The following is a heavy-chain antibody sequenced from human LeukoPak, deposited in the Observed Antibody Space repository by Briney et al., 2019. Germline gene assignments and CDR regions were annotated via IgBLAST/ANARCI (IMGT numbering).Heavy chain of an antibody. CDR3: ARGSRTNSLGVTNGWYFDL. Sequence: ASVKVSCKASGYTFTSYYMHWVRQAPGQGLEWMGIINPSGGSTSYAQKFQGRVTMTRDTSTSTVYMELSSLRSEDTAVYYCARGSRTNSLGVTNGWYFDLWGRGTLVTVSS. V-gene: IGHV1-46*01. CDR1: GYTFTSYY. CDR2: INPSGGST. J-gene: IGHJ2*01. D-gene: IGHD2-8*01.